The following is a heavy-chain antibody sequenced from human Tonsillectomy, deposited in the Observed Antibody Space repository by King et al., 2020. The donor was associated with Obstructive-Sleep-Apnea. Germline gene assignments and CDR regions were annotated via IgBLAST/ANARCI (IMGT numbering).Heavy chain of an antibody. V-gene: IGHV4-39*01. J-gene: IGHJ4*02. D-gene: IGHD3-10*01. CDR2: IYYSGST. CDR3: ARHITMVRGVTGFDY. Sequence: QLQESGPGLVKPSETLSLTCTVSGGSISSSSYYWGWIRQPPWKGLEWIGGIYYSGSTYYNPSLKSRVTISVDTSKNQFSLKRSSVTAADTAADYCARHITMVRGVTGFDYWGQGTLVTVSS. CDR1: GGSISSSSYY.